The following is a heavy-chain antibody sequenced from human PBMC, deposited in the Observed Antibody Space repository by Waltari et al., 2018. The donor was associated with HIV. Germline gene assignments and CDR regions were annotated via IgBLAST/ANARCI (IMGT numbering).Heavy chain of an antibody. V-gene: IGHV4-38-2*02. CDR3: ARDSSGYDSGFDF. D-gene: IGHD5-12*01. J-gene: IGHJ4*02. CDR2: IYHSGST. CDR1: GYSISSGYY. Sequence: QVQLQESGPGLVKPSETLSLTCAVSGYSISSGYYWGWIRQPPGKGLEWIGSIYHSGSTSYNPSLRSRVTISVDTSKNQFSLNLRFVTDADTAVYYCARDSSGYDSGFDFWGQGTLVSVSS.